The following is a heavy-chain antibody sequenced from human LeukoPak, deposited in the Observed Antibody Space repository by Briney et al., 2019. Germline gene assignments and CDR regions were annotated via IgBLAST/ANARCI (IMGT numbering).Heavy chain of an antibody. V-gene: IGHV4-39*01. Sequence: SETLSLTCTVSGGSISSSSYYWGWIRQPPGKGLEWIGSIYYSGSTYYNPSLKSRVTISVDTSKNQFSLKLSSVTAADTAVYYCAGYGDRIEYFQYWGQGTLVTVSS. CDR3: AGYGDRIEYFQY. D-gene: IGHD2-21*02. CDR2: IYYSGST. J-gene: IGHJ1*01. CDR1: GGSISSSSYY.